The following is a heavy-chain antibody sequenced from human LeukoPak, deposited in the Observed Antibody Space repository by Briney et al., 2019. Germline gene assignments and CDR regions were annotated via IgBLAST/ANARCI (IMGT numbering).Heavy chain of an antibody. CDR1: GFTFKNYA. CDR2: ISGSDTTT. CDR3: VREASRDGYGPFQH. V-gene: IGHV3-23*01. Sequence: GGSLRLSCAASGFTFKNYAMSWIRQAPGKGLEWVSVISGSEWVSVISGSDTTTYYADSVKGRFTISRDNSKNTLYLQMNSLRAEDTAVYYCVREASRDGYGPFQHWGQGTLVTVSS. J-gene: IGHJ1*01. D-gene: IGHD5-24*01.